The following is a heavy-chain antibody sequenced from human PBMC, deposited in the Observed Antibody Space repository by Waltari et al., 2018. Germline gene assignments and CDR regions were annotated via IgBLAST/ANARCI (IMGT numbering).Heavy chain of an antibody. CDR1: GDSISSGYY. J-gene: IGHJ4*02. D-gene: IGHD3-10*01. CDR3: ARQQSYSNFWYFDY. Sequence: QVQLQESGPGLVKPSETLSITCTVSGDSISSGYYWGWIRQPPGKGLEWIGSIYYSGNTYSNPSLKSRVTISIDTSKNQFSLKLRSVTAADTAVYYCARQQSYSNFWYFDYWGQGTLVTVSS. V-gene: IGHV4-38-2*02. CDR2: IYYSGNT.